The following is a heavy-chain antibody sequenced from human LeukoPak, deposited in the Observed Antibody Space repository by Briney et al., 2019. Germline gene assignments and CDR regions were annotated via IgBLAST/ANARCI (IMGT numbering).Heavy chain of an antibody. J-gene: IGHJ2*01. CDR3: ARVKDFAYSFFDL. V-gene: IGHV4-59*01. Sequence: SETLSLTCTLSGGSISEYYWSWIRQPPGKGPEWIGYVYRSGNTNYNPSLKNRVTISVDTSKNHFSLNLTSVTAADTAVYYCARVKDFAYSFFDLWGRGTLVTVSS. CDR1: GGSISEYY. CDR2: VYRSGNT.